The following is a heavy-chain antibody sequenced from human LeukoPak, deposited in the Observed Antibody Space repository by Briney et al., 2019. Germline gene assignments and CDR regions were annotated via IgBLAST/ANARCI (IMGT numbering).Heavy chain of an antibody. V-gene: IGHV3-21*01. CDR1: GFTFSSYG. Sequence: PGGSLRLSCAASGFTFSSYGMKWVRQAPGKGLEWVSSISSSSVYIYHADSVKGRFTISRDNAKNSLYLQMASLRAEDTAVYYCAKDGGVRGPDYYYYMDVWGKGTTVTISS. CDR2: ISSSSVYI. D-gene: IGHD3-10*01. J-gene: IGHJ6*03. CDR3: AKDGGVRGPDYYYYMDV.